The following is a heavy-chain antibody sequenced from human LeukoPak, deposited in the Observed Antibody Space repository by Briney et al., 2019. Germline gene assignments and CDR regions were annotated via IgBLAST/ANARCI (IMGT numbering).Heavy chain of an antibody. V-gene: IGHV3-53*01. CDR1: GFTFSSYS. CDR3: ARDLGMDV. J-gene: IGHJ6*02. CDR2: IYSGGST. Sequence: GGSLRLSCAASGFTFSSYSMNWVRQAPGKGLEWVSVIYSGGSTYYADSVKGRFTISRDNSKNTLYLQMNSLRAEDTAVYYCARDLGMDVWGQGTTVTVSS.